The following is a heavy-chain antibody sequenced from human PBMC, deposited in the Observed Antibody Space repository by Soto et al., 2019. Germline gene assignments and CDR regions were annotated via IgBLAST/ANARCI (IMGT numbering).Heavy chain of an antibody. V-gene: IGHV3-21*06. CDR3: ARDPSEGRVGNWFES. CDR2: ISSTTSYV. D-gene: IGHD2-2*01. Sequence: SGGSLRLSCAASGFTFSRYGMNWLRQAPGKGLEWVASISSTTSYVYYADSVKGRFSTSRDNAKNILYLEMYALRTEDTAVYYCARDPSEGRVGNWFESWGQGILVTVSS. CDR1: GFTFSRYG. J-gene: IGHJ5*01.